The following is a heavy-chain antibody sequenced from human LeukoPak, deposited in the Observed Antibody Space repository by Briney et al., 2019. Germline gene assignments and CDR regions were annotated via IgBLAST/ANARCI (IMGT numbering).Heavy chain of an antibody. CDR2: VSYDGYNK. D-gene: IGHD4-17*01. V-gene: IGHV3-30-3*01. J-gene: IGHJ4*02. CDR3: ARDSTPEALGGYGDSPILDY. Sequence: GGSLRLSCTTSGFTFKHQAMHWVRQAPGKGLEWVALVSYDGYNKYYADSVKGRFTISRDNSKNTLYLRMNSLSAGDTAIYYCARDSTPEALGGYGDSPILDYWGQGTLVTVSS. CDR1: GFTFKHQA.